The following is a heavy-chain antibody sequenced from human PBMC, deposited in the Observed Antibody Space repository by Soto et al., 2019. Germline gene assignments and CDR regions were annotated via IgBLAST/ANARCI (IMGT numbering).Heavy chain of an antibody. V-gene: IGHV3-7*01. D-gene: IGHD2-21*02. CDR3: ARGRLTQDY. CDR2: VKEDGGEK. J-gene: IGHJ4*02. Sequence: GGSLRLSCSASGFTFSTYWMTWVRQAPGKGLEWVANVKEDGGEKYYADSVRGRFSISRDNADNSLFLHMNSLRAEDTAVYYCARGRLTQDYWGQGTLVNVSS. CDR1: GFTFSTYW.